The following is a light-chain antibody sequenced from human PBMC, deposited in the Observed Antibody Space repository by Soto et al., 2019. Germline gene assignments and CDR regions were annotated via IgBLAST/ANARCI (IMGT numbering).Light chain of an antibody. CDR2: AAS. CDR1: QGISNW. Sequence: IQMTQSPSSVSASVGDRVTITCRASQGISNWLAWYQQKPGKAPKLLIYAASFLESGVPSRFSGSGSATEFTLTISSLQPDDFATYYCQHYNSYSEAFGQGTKVELK. J-gene: IGKJ1*01. V-gene: IGKV1D-16*01. CDR3: QHYNSYSEA.